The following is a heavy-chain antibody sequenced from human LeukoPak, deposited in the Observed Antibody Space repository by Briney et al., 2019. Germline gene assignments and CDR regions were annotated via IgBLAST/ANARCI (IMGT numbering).Heavy chain of an antibody. CDR3: ARDPLSQSSSWSHFDY. D-gene: IGHD6-13*01. CDR2: IIPIFGTA. Sequence: SVKVSCKASGYTFTGSYLHWVRQAPGQGLEWMGGIIPIFGTANYAQKFQGRVTITADESTSTAYMELSSLRSEDTAVYYCARDPLSQSSSWSHFDYWGQGTLVTVSS. V-gene: IGHV1-69*13. CDR1: GYTFTGSY. J-gene: IGHJ4*02.